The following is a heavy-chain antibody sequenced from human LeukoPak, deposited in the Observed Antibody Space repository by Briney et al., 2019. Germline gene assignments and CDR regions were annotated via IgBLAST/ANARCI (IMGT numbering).Heavy chain of an antibody. CDR3: AREAYSYGSTDYYFDL. Sequence: GGSLRLSCAASRFTFSNYGLHWVRQAPGKGLEWVAVIWYDGRKIYYTDSVKGRFTISRDKSKNTLYLQMNNLRAEDTALYSCAREAYSYGSTDYYFDLWGRGTLVTVSS. J-gene: IGHJ2*01. V-gene: IGHV3-33*01. CDR2: IWYDGRKI. CDR1: RFTFSNYG. D-gene: IGHD5-18*01.